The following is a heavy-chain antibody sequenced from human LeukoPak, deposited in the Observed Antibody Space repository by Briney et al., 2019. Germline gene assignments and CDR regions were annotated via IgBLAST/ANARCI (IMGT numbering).Heavy chain of an antibody. CDR1: GYTFTGYY. Sequence: ASVKVSCKASGYTFTGYYMHWVRQAPGQGLEWMGWINPNSGGTNYAQKFQGRATMTRNTSISTAYMELSSLRSEDTAVYYCARQHSSGSYYNDYWGQGTLVTVSS. CDR3: ARQHSSGSYYNDY. CDR2: INPNSGGT. D-gene: IGHD3-10*01. V-gene: IGHV1-2*02. J-gene: IGHJ4*02.